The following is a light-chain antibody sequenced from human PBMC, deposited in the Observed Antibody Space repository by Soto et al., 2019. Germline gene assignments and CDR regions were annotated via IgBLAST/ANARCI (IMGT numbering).Light chain of an antibody. CDR2: AAS. J-gene: IGKJ5*01. V-gene: IGKV1-12*01. CDR1: QDINKW. Sequence: DIQMTQSPSSVSASVGDRVTITCRASQDINKWLAWYQQKPGKAPNLLIYAASSLQGGVPSRFTGSGSGTDFTLTISGLQPEDFAPYYCQQGDSFPIAFGQGTRLEIK. CDR3: QQGDSFPIA.